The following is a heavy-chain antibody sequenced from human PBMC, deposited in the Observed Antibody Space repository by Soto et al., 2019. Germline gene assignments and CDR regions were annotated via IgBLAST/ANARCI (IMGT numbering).Heavy chain of an antibody. CDR2: ISYDGSNK. CDR1: GFTFSSYA. CDR3: ARAPYGSGSYCPFDY. J-gene: IGHJ4*02. Sequence: QVQLVESGGGVVQPGRSLRLSCAASGFTFSSYAIHWVRQAPGKGLEWVAVISYDGSNKYYADSVKGRFTISRDNSKNTLYLQMNSLRAEDTAVYYCARAPYGSGSYCPFDYWGQGTLVTVSS. V-gene: IGHV3-30-3*01. D-gene: IGHD3-10*01.